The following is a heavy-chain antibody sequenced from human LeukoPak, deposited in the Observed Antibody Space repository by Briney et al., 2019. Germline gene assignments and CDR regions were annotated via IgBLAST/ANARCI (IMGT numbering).Heavy chain of an antibody. CDR2: IIPIFGTA. Sequence: SVKVSCKASGGTFSSYAISWVRQAPGQGLEWMGRIIPIFGTANYAQKFQGRVTITTDESTSTAYMELSSLRSEDTAVYYCARDGGSRDGHHDYWGQGTLVTVSS. J-gene: IGHJ4*02. V-gene: IGHV1-69*05. D-gene: IGHD1-26*01. CDR3: ARDGGSRDGHHDY. CDR1: GGTFSSYA.